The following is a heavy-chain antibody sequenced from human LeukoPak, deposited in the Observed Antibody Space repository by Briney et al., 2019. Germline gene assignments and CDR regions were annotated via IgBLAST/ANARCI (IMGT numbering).Heavy chain of an antibody. Sequence: ASVKVSCKASGHTFTSYGISWVRQAPGQGLEWMGWISAYNGNTNYAQKLQGRVTMTTDTSTSTAYMELRSLRSDDTAVYYCARDLPYDFWSSYYYYYGMDVWGQGTTVTVSS. J-gene: IGHJ6*02. D-gene: IGHD3-3*01. CDR2: ISAYNGNT. V-gene: IGHV1-18*01. CDR1: GHTFTSYG. CDR3: ARDLPYDFWSSYYYYYGMDV.